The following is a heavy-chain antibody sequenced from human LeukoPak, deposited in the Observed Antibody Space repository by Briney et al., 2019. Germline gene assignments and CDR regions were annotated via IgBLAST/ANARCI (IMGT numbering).Heavy chain of an antibody. CDR2: INPSGGST. CDR1: GYTFTSYY. D-gene: IGHD1-26*01. CDR3: ARASGIVGATGFRY. V-gene: IGHV1-46*01. Sequence: ATVKVSCKASGYTFTSYYMHWVRQAPGQGLEWMGIINPSGGSTSYAQRFQGRVTMTRDMSTSTVYMELSSLRSEDTAVYYCARASGIVGATGFRYWGQGTLVTVSS. J-gene: IGHJ4*02.